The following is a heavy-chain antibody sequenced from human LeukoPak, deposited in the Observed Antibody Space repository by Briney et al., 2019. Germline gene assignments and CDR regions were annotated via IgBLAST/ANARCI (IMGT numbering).Heavy chain of an antibody. CDR3: VRQTGSSSWFDY. D-gene: IGHD6-13*01. Sequence: PGGSLRLSCGASGFILSGYAMNWVRQAPGKGLEWVSYISGDSGFIYYADSVKGRFTISRDNAKNSLHLQLNSLRAEDTAMYYCVRQTGSSSWFDYWRQGTRVTVPS. CDR1: GFILSGYA. V-gene: IGHV3-21*01. CDR2: ISGDSGFI. J-gene: IGHJ4*02.